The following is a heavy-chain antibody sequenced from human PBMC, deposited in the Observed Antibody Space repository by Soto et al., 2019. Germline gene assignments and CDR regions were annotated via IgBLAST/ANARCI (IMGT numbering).Heavy chain of an antibody. CDR1: GFTFSTYW. J-gene: IGHJ6*02. V-gene: IGHV3-74*01. Sequence: EVQLVESGGGLVQPGGSLRLSCAASGFTFSTYWMHWVRQAPGTGLECVSRIKGDGSSTSYADSVKGRFTISRDNAKNTLYLQMNSLGAEDTAVYWCARGIRNYYGVDVWGQGTTVTVSS. CDR2: IKGDGSST. CDR3: ARGIRNYYGVDV.